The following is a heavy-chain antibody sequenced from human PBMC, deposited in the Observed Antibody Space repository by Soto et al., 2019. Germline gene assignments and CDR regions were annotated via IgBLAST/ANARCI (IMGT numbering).Heavy chain of an antibody. CDR1: GFPFRSYW. CDR3: ARDHVAATIIFEY. V-gene: IGHV3-7*01. Sequence: PGGSLRLSCGASGFPFRSYWMSWVRQAPGKGLEWVANINQGGSEKYYADSVKGRFTISRDNANNSVYLQMDSLRAEDSAVYYCARDHVAATIIFEYWGQGTLVTVSS. D-gene: IGHD2-15*01. J-gene: IGHJ4*02. CDR2: INQGGSEK.